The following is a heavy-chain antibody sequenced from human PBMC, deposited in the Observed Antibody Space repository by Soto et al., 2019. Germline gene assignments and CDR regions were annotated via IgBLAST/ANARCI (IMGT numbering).Heavy chain of an antibody. D-gene: IGHD1-26*01. CDR1: GGSVSSGSYY. CDR2: IYYSGST. J-gene: IGHJ4*02. Sequence: QVQLQESGPGLVKPSETLSLTCTVSGGSVSSGSYYWSWIRQPPGKGLEWIGYIYYSGSTNYNPSLKSRVTISVDTSKNQFSLKLSSVTAADTAVYYCARLGLRVGVNWGQGTLVTVSS. V-gene: IGHV4-61*01. CDR3: ARLGLRVGVN.